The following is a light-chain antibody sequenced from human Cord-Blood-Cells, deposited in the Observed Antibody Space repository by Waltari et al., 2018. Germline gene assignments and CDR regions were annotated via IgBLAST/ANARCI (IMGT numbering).Light chain of an antibody. CDR3: SSYTSSSTLV. Sequence: QSALTQPASVSGSPGQSINISCTGTSSDVGGYNYVSWYQQHPGKAPKLMIYEVSNRPSGVSTRFSGSKSGHTASLTISALQAEDEADYYCSSYTSSSTLVFGGGTKLTVL. CDR2: EVS. J-gene: IGLJ2*01. V-gene: IGLV2-14*01. CDR1: SSDVGGYNY.